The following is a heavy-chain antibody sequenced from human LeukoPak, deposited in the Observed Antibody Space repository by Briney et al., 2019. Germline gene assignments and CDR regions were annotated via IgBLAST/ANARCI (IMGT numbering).Heavy chain of an antibody. V-gene: IGHV1-8*01. D-gene: IGHD1-1*01. J-gene: IGHJ5*02. CDR2: MNPNSGNT. CDR1: GYTFTSYD. CDR3: ARGATSNWNGGFDP. Sequence: ASVKVSCKASGYTFTSYDINWVRQATGQWLEWMGWMNPNSGNTGYAQKFQGRVTMTRNTSISTAYMELSSLRSEDTAVYYCARGATSNWNGGFDPWGQGTLVTVSS.